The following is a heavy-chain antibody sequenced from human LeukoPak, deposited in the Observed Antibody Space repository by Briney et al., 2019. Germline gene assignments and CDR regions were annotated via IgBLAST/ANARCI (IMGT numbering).Heavy chain of an antibody. CDR2: IRSISDGGTT. Sequence: PGGSLRLSCAGSGFTFRHAWLSWVRQAPGKGLEWVGQIRSISDGGTTEYTAPVKGRFSISREDSKNTLYLQMNSLRTEDTAVYYCTTVQGNWGQGTLVTVSS. CDR1: GFTFRHAW. J-gene: IGHJ1*01. CDR3: TTVQGN. V-gene: IGHV3-15*05.